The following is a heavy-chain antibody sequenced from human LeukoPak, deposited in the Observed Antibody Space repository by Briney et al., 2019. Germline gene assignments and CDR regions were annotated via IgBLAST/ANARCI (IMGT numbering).Heavy chain of an antibody. V-gene: IGHV4-38-2*02. Sequence: SETLSLTCNVSGYSISSGFYWGWIRQSPGEGLEWIATNFHSGSIFYNPSLKGRVSLSVDTSQNQFSLELNSVTAADTAVYYCARMAVSYYYDSSTYSPVAFDVWGQGTMVTVSS. J-gene: IGHJ3*01. CDR3: ARMAVSYYYDSSTYSPVAFDV. D-gene: IGHD3-22*01. CDR2: NFHSGSI. CDR1: GYSISSGFY.